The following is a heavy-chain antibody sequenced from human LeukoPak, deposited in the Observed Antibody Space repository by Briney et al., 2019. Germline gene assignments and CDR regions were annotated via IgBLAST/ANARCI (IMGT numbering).Heavy chain of an antibody. Sequence: GASVKVSCKVSGYTLTELSMHWVRQAPGKGLERMGGFDPEDGETIYAQKFQGRVTMTEDTSTDTAYMELSSLRSEDTAVYYCATAGYCSGGSCYSFDYWGQGTLVTVSS. J-gene: IGHJ4*02. V-gene: IGHV1-24*01. D-gene: IGHD2-15*01. CDR3: ATAGYCSGGSCYSFDY. CDR1: GYTLTELS. CDR2: FDPEDGET.